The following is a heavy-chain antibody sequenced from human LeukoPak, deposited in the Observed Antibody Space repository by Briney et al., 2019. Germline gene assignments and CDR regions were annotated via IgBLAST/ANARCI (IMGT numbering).Heavy chain of an antibody. CDR2: INSDGSST. CDR1: RFTFSTYW. V-gene: IGHV3-74*01. D-gene: IGHD3-3*01. Sequence: PGGSLRLSCAASRFTFSTYWMHWVRQAPGKGLVWVSRINSDGSSTGYADSEKGRFTISRDNAKNILYLQMNSLRAEDTAVYYCAKSDVMMYYDFWSGLDYWGQGTLVTVSS. CDR3: AKSDVMMYYDFWSGLDY. J-gene: IGHJ4*02.